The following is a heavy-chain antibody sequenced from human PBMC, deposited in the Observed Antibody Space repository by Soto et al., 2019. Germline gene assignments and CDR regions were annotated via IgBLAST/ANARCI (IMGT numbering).Heavy chain of an antibody. V-gene: IGHV3-23*01. J-gene: IGHJ4*02. D-gene: IGHD2-15*01. CDR3: AKETLGYCSSGSCRIDY. CDR1: GFTFSSYA. Sequence: EVQLLESGGGLVQPGGSLRLSCAASGFTFSSYAMSWVRQAPGKGLEWVSTISGSGDSTYYADSERGRFTISRDNSKNTLYLQMNSLRAEVTAVYYCAKETLGYCSSGSCRIDYWGQGTLVTVSS. CDR2: ISGSGDST.